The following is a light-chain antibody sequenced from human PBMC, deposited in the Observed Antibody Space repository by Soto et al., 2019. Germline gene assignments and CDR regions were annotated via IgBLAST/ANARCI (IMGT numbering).Light chain of an antibody. CDR2: GAS. Sequence: EIVMTQFPATLSVSPGERATLSCRASQSVISSYLAWYQQKPGQPPSLLIYGASSRASGIPDRFSGSGSGTDFILTISRLEPEDFAVYYCQQYGSSPLTFGGGTKVDIK. CDR3: QQYGSSPLT. CDR1: QSVISSY. J-gene: IGKJ4*01. V-gene: IGKV3-20*01.